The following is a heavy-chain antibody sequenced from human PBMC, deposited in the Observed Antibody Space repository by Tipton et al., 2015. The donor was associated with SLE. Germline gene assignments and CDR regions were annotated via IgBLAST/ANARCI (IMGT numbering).Heavy chain of an antibody. CDR1: GFTFSSYA. D-gene: IGHD3-22*01. CDR2: ISGSGGST. J-gene: IGHJ4*02. V-gene: IGHV3-23*01. CDR3: AKVASSGYFPFDY. Sequence: GSLRLSCAASGFTFSSYAVSWVRQASGKGLEWVSTISGSGGSTYYVDSVKGRFTISRDNSKNTLYLQMNSLRAEDTAVYYCAKVASSGYFPFDYWGQRTLVTVSS.